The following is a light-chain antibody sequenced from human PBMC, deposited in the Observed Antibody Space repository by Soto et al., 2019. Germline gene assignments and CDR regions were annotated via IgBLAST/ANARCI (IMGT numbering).Light chain of an antibody. J-gene: IGLJ1*01. Sequence: QSVLTQPRSVSGSPGQSVTICCTGTSSDVGGYDYVSWYQQHPGKAPKTMIFDVTKRPSGVPDRFSGSKSGNTASLTISGLQADDEAPSSCGSYAVSFYVFGSGTKVTVL. CDR1: SSDVGGYDY. CDR3: GSYAVSFYV. CDR2: DVT. V-gene: IGLV2-11*01.